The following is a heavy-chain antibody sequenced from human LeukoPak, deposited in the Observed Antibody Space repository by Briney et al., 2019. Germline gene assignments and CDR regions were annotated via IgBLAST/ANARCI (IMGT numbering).Heavy chain of an antibody. CDR3: ARLARKGGGWPKNDY. CDR2: ISSSGSTI. Sequence: PGGSLRLSCAASGFTFSSYEMNWVRQAPGKGLEWVSYISSSGSTIYYADSVKGRFTISRDNAKNSLYLQMNSLRAEDTAVYYCARLARKGGGWPKNDYWGQGTLVTVSS. D-gene: IGHD6-19*01. J-gene: IGHJ4*02. CDR1: GFTFSSYE. V-gene: IGHV3-48*03.